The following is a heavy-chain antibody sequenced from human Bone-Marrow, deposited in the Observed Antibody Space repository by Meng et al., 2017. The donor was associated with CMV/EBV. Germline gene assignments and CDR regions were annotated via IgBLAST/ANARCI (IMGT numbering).Heavy chain of an antibody. J-gene: IGHJ4*02. D-gene: IGHD1-26*01. CDR1: GFTFSSYA. CDR3: ARDGPQSGSERGDYFDY. Sequence: GGSLRLSCAASGFTFSSYAMHWVRQAPGKGLEWVAVISYDGSNKYYADSVKGRFTISRDNSKNTLYLQMNSLRAEDTAVYYCARDGPQSGSERGDYFDYWGQGTRVTVSS. V-gene: IGHV3-30-3*01. CDR2: ISYDGSNK.